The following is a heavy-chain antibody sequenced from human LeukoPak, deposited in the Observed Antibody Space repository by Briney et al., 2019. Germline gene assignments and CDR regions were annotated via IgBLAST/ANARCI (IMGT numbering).Heavy chain of an antibody. D-gene: IGHD2-2*01. V-gene: IGHV1-69*02. Sequence: SVKVSCKASGGTFSSYTISWVRQAPGQGLEWMGRIIPILGIANYAQKFQGRVTITADKSTSTAYMELSSLRSEDTAVYYCARVPGFCSITSCPACYFDLWGRGPLVTVPS. CDR1: GGTFSSYT. CDR3: ARVPGFCSITSCPACYFDL. CDR2: IIPILGIA. J-gene: IGHJ2*01.